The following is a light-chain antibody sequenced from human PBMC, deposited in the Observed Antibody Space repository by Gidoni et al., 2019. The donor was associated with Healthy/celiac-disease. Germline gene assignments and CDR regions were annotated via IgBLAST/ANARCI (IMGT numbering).Light chain of an antibody. CDR1: QSVLYSSNNKNY. CDR3: QQYYSTPH. Sequence: DIVMTQSPDSLAVSLGERATINCKSSQSVLYSSNNKNYLAWYQQKPGQPPKLLIYWASTRESGVPDRFSGSGSGTDFTLTISSLQAEDVAVYYCQQYYSTPHFGGXTKVEIK. CDR2: WAS. J-gene: IGKJ4*01. V-gene: IGKV4-1*01.